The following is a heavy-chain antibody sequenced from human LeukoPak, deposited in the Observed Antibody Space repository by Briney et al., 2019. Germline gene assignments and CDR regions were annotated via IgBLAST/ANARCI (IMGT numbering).Heavy chain of an antibody. CDR3: ARRLTQYDCFDP. CDR1: GGSFSGYY. J-gene: IGHJ5*02. D-gene: IGHD2-2*01. Sequence: SETLSLTCAVYGGSFSGYYWSWIRQPPGKGLEWIGEINHSESTNYNPSLKSRVTISVDTSKNQFSLKLSSVTPEDTAVYYCARRLTQYDCFDPWGQGILVTVSS. CDR2: INHSEST. V-gene: IGHV4-34*01.